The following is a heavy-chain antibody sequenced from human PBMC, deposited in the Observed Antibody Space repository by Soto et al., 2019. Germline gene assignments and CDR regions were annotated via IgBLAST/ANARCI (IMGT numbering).Heavy chain of an antibody. D-gene: IGHD1-26*01. V-gene: IGHV3-30-3*01. Sequence: GGSLRLSCAASGFTFSSYAMHWVRQAPGKGLEWVAVISYDGSNKYYADSVKGRFTISRDNSKNTLYLQMNSLRAEDTAVYYCARDQEATPLNAFDIWGQGTMVTVSS. CDR1: GFTFSSYA. CDR2: ISYDGSNK. J-gene: IGHJ3*02. CDR3: ARDQEATPLNAFDI.